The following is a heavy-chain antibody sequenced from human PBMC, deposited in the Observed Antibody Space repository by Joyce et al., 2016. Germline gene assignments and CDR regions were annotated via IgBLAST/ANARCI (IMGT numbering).Heavy chain of an antibody. J-gene: IGHJ4*02. D-gene: IGHD6-19*01. CDR3: ARVGRIAVTPYYFDF. V-gene: IGHV6-1*01. CDR2: TYCRSKWYN. Sequence: QVQLQQSGPRLVKPSQTLSLTCAISGYSVSSHSAAWNWISQSPSRGLAWLGRTYCRSKWYNDYAVSVKSRIVINADISRNQFSLQLNSVTPEDTAVYYCARVGRIAVTPYYFDFWGQGILVTVSS. CDR1: GYSVSSHSAA.